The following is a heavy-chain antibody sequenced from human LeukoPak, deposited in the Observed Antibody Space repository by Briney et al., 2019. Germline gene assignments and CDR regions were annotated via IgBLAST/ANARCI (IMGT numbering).Heavy chain of an antibody. V-gene: IGHV1-18*01. CDR2: ISAYNGNT. J-gene: IGHJ4*02. CDR1: GYTFTSYG. CDR3: ARDRYYDSSGFDY. D-gene: IGHD3-22*01. Sequence: GASVKVSCKASGYTFTSYGISWVRQAPGQGLEWMGWISAYNGNTNYAQKFQGRVTITADKSTSTAYMELSSLRSEDTAVYYCARDRYYDSSGFDYWGQGTLVTVSS.